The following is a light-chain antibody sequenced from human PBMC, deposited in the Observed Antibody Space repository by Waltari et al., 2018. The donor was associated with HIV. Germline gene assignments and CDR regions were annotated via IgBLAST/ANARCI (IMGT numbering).Light chain of an antibody. V-gene: IGKV1-39*01. CDR2: GAL. CDR3: QQSYSLPVT. J-gene: IGKJ4*01. Sequence: DIQMTQSPSSLSASVGGRVSISCQSSQNINSYLNWYQQKPGRAPQLLVYGALNLYTWAPRRFSGSGSGTDFTLTITSLQPEDCATYFCQQSYSLPVTFGGGTKVEV. CDR1: QNINSY.